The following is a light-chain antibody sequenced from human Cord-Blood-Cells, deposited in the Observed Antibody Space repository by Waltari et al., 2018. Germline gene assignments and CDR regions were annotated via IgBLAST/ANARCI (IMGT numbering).Light chain of an antibody. CDR3: AAWDDSLSGPV. J-gene: IGLJ2*01. Sequence: QSVLTQPPSASGTPGQRVTISCSGSSSTIGSNYVYWYQQLPGTAPKLLIYRNKPRPSGVPDRFSGSKSGTSASLAISGLRSEDEADYYCAAWDDSLSGPVFGGGTKLTVL. CDR1: SSTIGSNY. CDR2: RNK. V-gene: IGLV1-47*01.